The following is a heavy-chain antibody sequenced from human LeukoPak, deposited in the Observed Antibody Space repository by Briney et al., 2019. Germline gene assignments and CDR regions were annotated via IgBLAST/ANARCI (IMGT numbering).Heavy chain of an antibody. CDR1: GFTFSSYE. J-gene: IGHJ5*02. CDR3: ARVGVSGRSYNWFDP. CDR2: ISSSGSTI. V-gene: IGHV3-48*03. Sequence: PGGSLRLSCAASGFTFSSYEMNWVRQAPGKGLEWVSYISSSGSTIYYADSVKGRFTISRDNAKNSLYLQMNSLRAEDTVVYYCARVGVSGRSYNWFDPWGQGTLVTVSS. D-gene: IGHD1-1*01.